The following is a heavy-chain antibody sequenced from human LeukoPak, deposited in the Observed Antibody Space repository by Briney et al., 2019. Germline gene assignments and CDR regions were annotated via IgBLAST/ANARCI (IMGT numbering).Heavy chain of an antibody. CDR3: ARDRESNWFPYLDF. Sequence: GGSLRLSCAASGFTFTNYLMSWVRQAPGKGLEWVANIKEDGRAKYYVDSVRGRFTISRDNAKNSLYLQMDSLRAEDTAVYYCARDRESNWFPYLDFWGQGTLVTVSS. CDR1: GFTFTNYL. V-gene: IGHV3-7*01. D-gene: IGHD6-13*01. CDR2: IKEDGRAK. J-gene: IGHJ4*02.